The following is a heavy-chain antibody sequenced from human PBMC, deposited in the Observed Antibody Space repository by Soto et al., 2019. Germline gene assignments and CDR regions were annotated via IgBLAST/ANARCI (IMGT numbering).Heavy chain of an antibody. CDR1: EYSFTTYW. Sequence: PGESLKISCKGSEYSFTTYWIAWVRQMPGKGLEWMGIIYPGDSDTRYSPSFQGQVTISADKSITTAYLQWSSLKASDTAMYYCARPSLYCSSTSCPMDVWGQGTTVTVSS. V-gene: IGHV5-51*01. D-gene: IGHD2-2*01. CDR3: ARPSLYCSSTSCPMDV. J-gene: IGHJ6*02. CDR2: IYPGDSDT.